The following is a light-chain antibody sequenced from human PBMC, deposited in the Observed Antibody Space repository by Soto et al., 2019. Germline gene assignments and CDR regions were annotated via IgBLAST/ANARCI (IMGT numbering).Light chain of an antibody. CDR2: EGS. V-gene: IGKV3-11*01. CDR3: QHRSNWPAT. CDR1: QSVNSY. Sequence: EIVLTQSPATLSLSPGERATLSCRASQSVNSYLAWYQQKPGQAPRLLIYEGSKRATGIPARFSGSGSGTDFTLTISSLEPKDFAVYYCQHRSNWPATFGQGTRVEI. J-gene: IGKJ2*01.